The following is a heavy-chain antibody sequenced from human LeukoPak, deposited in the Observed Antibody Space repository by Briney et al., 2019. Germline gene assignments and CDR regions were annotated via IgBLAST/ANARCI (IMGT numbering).Heavy chain of an antibody. CDR3: ASLSYYDAFDI. CDR2: IYYSGST. V-gene: IGHV4-59*01. D-gene: IGHD1-26*01. Sequence: PSETLSLTCTVSDGSISSYYWSWIRQPPGKGLEWIGYIYYSGSTNYNPSLKSRVTISVDTSKNQFSLKLSSVTAADTAVYYCASLSYYDAFDIWGQGTMVTVSS. J-gene: IGHJ3*02. CDR1: DGSISSYY.